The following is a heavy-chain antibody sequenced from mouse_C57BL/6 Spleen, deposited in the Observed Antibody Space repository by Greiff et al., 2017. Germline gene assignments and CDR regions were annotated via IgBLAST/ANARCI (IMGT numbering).Heavy chain of an antibody. CDR3: ARRGNSNYPFAY. CDR1: GYTFTSYW. J-gene: IGHJ3*01. D-gene: IGHD2-5*01. CDR2: IDPSDSET. Sequence: QVQLQQSGAELVRPGSSVKLSCKASGYTFTSYWMHWVKQRPIQGLEWIGNIDPSDSETHYNQKFKDKATLTVDKSSSTAYMQLSSLTSEDSAVYYCARRGNSNYPFAYWGQGTLVTVSA. V-gene: IGHV1-52*01.